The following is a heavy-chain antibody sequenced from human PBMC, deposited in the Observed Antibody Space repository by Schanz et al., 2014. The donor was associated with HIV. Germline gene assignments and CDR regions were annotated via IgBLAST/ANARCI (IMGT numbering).Heavy chain of an antibody. CDR3: AKASGNSYGTGYFDY. CDR1: GFTFNNYA. V-gene: IGHV3-23*04. D-gene: IGHD5-18*01. Sequence: VQLVESGGGVVQPGRSLRLSCAASGFTFNNYAMNWVRQTPGKGLEWVSAISGSGGGTYYADSVKGRFTISRDNSKNTLYLHMNSLGAEDTALYYCAKASGNSYGTGYFDYWGQGTLVTVSS. J-gene: IGHJ4*02. CDR2: ISGSGGGT.